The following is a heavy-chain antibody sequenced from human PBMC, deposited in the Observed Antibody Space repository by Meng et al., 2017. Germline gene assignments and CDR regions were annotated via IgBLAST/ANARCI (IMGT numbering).Heavy chain of an antibody. V-gene: IGHV4-59*10. Sequence: SQTLSLTCAVYGGSFSGYYWSWIRQPAGKGLEWIGRIYTSGSTSYAQKFQGRVTMTRDTSTSTVYMELSSLRSEDTAVYYCARALDSGSYAFDYWGQGTLVTVSS. CDR1: GGSFSGYY. D-gene: IGHD1-26*01. CDR2: IYTSGST. CDR3: ARALDSGSYAFDY. J-gene: IGHJ4*02.